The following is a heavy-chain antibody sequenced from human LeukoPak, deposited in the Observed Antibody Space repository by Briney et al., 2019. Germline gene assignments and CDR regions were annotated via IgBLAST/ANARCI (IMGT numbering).Heavy chain of an antibody. Sequence: GGSLRLSCADSGFTFSNYNMNWARQAPGEAMEWVSSITSSGTYTFYADSVKGRFTISRDNAKNSLYLQMDSLGPEDTSVYYCARDPYSGNYGTYYYYYMDVWGKGTTVTISS. CDR1: GFTFSNYN. J-gene: IGHJ6*03. CDR2: ITSSGTYT. D-gene: IGHD1-26*01. CDR3: ARDPYSGNYGTYYYYYMDV. V-gene: IGHV3-21*01.